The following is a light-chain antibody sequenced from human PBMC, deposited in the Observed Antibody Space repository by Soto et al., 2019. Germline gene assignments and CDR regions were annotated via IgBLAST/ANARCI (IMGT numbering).Light chain of an antibody. CDR1: QSDSSN. CDR3: QQYINLWT. J-gene: IGKJ1*01. CDR2: GAS. Sequence: EIVMTQSPATLSVSPGERVTLSCRASQSDSSNLAWYQQKPGQSPRLLIYGASTRATGIPARFSGSGSGTEFTLTISSLQSEDFAVYYCQQYINLWTFGQGTKVDIK. V-gene: IGKV3-15*01.